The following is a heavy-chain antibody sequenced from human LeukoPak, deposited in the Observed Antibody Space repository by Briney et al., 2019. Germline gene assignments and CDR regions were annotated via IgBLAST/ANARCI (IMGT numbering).Heavy chain of an antibody. J-gene: IGHJ6*04. CDR1: GGSFSGYY. CDR2: INHSGST. V-gene: IGHV4-34*01. D-gene: IGHD3-10*01. Sequence: PSETLSLTCAVYGGSFSGYYWSWIRQPPGKGLEWIGEINHSGSTNYNPSLKSRVTISVDTSKNQFSLKLSSVTAADTAVYYCARGLYGSLASGSYYITGMDVWGKGTTVTVSS. CDR3: ARGLYGSLASGSYYITGMDV.